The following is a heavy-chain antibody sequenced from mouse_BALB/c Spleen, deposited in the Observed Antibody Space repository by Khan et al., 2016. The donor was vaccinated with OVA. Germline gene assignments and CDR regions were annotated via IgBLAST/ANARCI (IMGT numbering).Heavy chain of an antibody. CDR3: ARENYYGYAMDY. Sequence: LQESGPCLVKPSQSLSLTCTVTGYSITSNYAWNWIRQFPGNKLEWMGYISYSGRTSYIPSLKSRISITRDTSKNQFFLQLNSVTTEDTATYYCARENYYGYAMDYWGQGTSVTVSS. CDR2: ISYSGRT. D-gene: IGHD1-1*01. V-gene: IGHV3-2*02. J-gene: IGHJ4*01. CDR1: GYSITSNYA.